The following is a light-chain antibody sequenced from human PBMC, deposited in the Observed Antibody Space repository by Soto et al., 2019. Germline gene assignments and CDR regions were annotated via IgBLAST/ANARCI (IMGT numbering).Light chain of an antibody. Sequence: DIQMTQSPSSLPASVGDRITIACRSSQTVSKYVNWYQQRPGEVPHLLVYSASALYNGVPSRFSGSGSGTEFTLTISSLEPEDFATYYCQQTYSLPRTFAQGTKV. J-gene: IGKJ1*01. CDR1: QTVSKY. CDR2: SAS. V-gene: IGKV1-39*01. CDR3: QQTYSLPRT.